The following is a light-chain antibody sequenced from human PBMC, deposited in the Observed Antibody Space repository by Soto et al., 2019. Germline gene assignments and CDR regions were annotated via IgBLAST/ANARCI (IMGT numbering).Light chain of an antibody. CDR1: QSVSSSY. V-gene: IGKV3-20*01. J-gene: IGKJ1*01. CDR2: DTS. CDR3: QQYDSSPWT. Sequence: EIVLTQSPGTLSSSPGERATLSCRASQSVSSSYLAWYQQTPGQAPRLLVYDTSYRATGVPDRFSGSGSGTDFTLTISRLEPEDSAVYYCQQYDSSPWTFGQGTKVEIK.